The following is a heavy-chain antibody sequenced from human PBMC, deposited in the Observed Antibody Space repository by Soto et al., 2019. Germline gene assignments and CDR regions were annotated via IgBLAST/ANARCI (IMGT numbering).Heavy chain of an antibody. CDR1: GFTFSSYG. V-gene: IGHV3-33*01. CDR3: ARDPGSSWYPIDY. CDR2: IWYDGSNK. J-gene: IGHJ4*02. D-gene: IGHD6-13*01. Sequence: GGSLRLSCAASGFTFSSYGMHWVRQAPGKGLEWVAVIWYDGSNKYYADSVKGRFTISRDNSKSTLYLQINSLRAEDTAVYYCARDPGSSWYPIDYWGQGTLVTVSS.